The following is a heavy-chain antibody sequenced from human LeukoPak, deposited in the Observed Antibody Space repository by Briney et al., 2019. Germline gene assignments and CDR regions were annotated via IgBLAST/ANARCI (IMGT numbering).Heavy chain of an antibody. CDR1: GFTFSSYS. D-gene: IGHD2-15*01. V-gene: IGHV3-48*01. Sequence: GGSLRLSCAASGFTFSSYSMNWVRQAPGKGLEWVSYISSSGRTIYYADSVKGRFTISRDNSKNTLYLQMNSLRAEDTAVYYCAREDFSSYDAFDIWGQGTMVTVSS. CDR2: ISSSGRTI. CDR3: AREDFSSYDAFDI. J-gene: IGHJ3*02.